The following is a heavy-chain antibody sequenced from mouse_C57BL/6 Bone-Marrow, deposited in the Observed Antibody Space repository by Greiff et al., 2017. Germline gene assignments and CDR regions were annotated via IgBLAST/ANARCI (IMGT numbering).Heavy chain of an antibody. Sequence: EVMLVESGGGLVQPGGSLKLSCAASGFTFSDYYMYWVRQTPEKRLEWVAYISNGGGSTYYPDTVKGRFTISRDNAKNTLYLQMSRLKSEDTAMYYCARGGSYYGYFDVWGTGTTVTVSS. CDR3: ARGGSYYGYFDV. J-gene: IGHJ1*03. CDR1: GFTFSDYY. CDR2: ISNGGGST. V-gene: IGHV5-12*01.